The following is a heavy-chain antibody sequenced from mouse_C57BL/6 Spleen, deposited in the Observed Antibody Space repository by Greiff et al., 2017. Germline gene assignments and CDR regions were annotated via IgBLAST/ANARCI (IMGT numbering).Heavy chain of an antibody. Sequence: QVQLQQPGAELVKPGASVKLSCKASGYTFTSYWMHWVKQRPGQGLEWIGMIHPNSGSTNYNEKFKSKATLTVAKSSSTAYMQLSSLTSEDSAVYYCANYYGSSPYYFDYWGQGTTLTVSS. V-gene: IGHV1-64*01. CDR2: IHPNSGST. J-gene: IGHJ2*01. CDR3: ANYYGSSPYYFDY. D-gene: IGHD1-1*01. CDR1: GYTFTSYW.